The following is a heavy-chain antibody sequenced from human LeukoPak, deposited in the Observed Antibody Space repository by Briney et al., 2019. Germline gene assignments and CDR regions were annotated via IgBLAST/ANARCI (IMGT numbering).Heavy chain of an antibody. D-gene: IGHD3-10*02. CDR3: AELGITMIGGV. J-gene: IGHJ6*04. CDR1: GFTFSSYE. Sequence: PGGSLRLSCAASGFTFSSYEMNWVRQAPGKGLEWVSCISSSGSTIYYADSVKGRFIISRDNAKNSLYLQMNSLRAEDTAVYYCAELGITMIGGVWGKGTTVTISS. CDR2: ISSSGSTI. V-gene: IGHV3-48*03.